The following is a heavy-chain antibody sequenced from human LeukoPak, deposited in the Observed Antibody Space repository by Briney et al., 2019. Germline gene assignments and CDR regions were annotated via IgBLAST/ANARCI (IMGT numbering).Heavy chain of an antibody. CDR2: INPNSGGT. J-gene: IGHJ4*02. CDR1: GYTFTDYY. CDR3: ARDPLSIVVVPAAMGLDY. D-gene: IGHD2-2*01. V-gene: IGHV1-2*02. Sequence: ASVKVSCKASGYTFTDYYMHWVRQAPGQGLEWMGWINPNSGGTNYAQKFQGRVTMTRDTSISTAYMELSRLRSDDTAVYYCARDPLSIVVVPAAMGLDYWGQGTLVTVSS.